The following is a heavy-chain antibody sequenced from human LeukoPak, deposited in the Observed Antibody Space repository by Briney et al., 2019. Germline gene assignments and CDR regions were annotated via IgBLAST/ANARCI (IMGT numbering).Heavy chain of an antibody. CDR1: GGSVSSGSYY. CDR3: ARRLGSRITIFGVVISPNSPFDY. CDR2: IYYSGST. Sequence: SETLSLTCTVSGGSVSSGSYYWSWIRQPPGKGLEWIGYIYYSGSTSYNPSLKSRVTISVDTSKNQFSLKLSSVTAADTAVYYCARRLGSRITIFGVVISPNSPFDYWGQGTLVTVSS. D-gene: IGHD3-3*01. V-gene: IGHV4-61*01. J-gene: IGHJ4*02.